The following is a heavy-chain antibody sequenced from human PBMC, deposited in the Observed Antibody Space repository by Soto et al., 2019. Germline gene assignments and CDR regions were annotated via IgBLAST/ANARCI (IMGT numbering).Heavy chain of an antibody. J-gene: IGHJ4*02. D-gene: IGHD4-17*01. V-gene: IGHV3-23*01. Sequence: EVQLLESGGGLVQPGGSLRLSCAASGFSCSTYSMAWVRQTPGKGLAWVSGLSGGGSNTFYADSVQGRFTISVDNSKNTVYLQMNSLRVEDTAVYYCARWDGYGDVWGQGTLVTVSS. CDR2: LSGGGSNT. CDR3: ARWDGYGDV. CDR1: GFSCSTYS.